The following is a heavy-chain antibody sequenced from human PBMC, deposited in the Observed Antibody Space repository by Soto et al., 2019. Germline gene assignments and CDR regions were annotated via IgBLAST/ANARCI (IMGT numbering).Heavy chain of an antibody. J-gene: IGHJ3*02. Sequence: QVQLQESGPGLVKPSETLSLTCTVSGGSISSYYWSWIRQPPGKGLEWIGYIYYSGSTNYNPSLKSRVTISVDTSKNQFSLKLSSVTAADTAVYYCAGGVTAFDIWGQGTMVTVSS. D-gene: IGHD2-21*02. CDR1: GGSISSYY. CDR3: AGGVTAFDI. CDR2: IYYSGST. V-gene: IGHV4-59*08.